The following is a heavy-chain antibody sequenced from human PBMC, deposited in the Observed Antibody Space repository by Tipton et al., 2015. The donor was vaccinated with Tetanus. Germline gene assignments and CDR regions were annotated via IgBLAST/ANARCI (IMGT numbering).Heavy chain of an antibody. J-gene: IGHJ4*02. Sequence: QLVQSGAEVKKPGASVKVSCQASGYTFINHNMHWVRQAPGQGLEWMGIIIPRGGTTRHAQKFQGGVTMTRDTSTSTVYMELSSLRSEDTAVYYCARDGGSYYTDCWGQGTLVTVSA. V-gene: IGHV1-46*01. D-gene: IGHD1-26*01. CDR2: IIPRGGTT. CDR3: ARDGGSYYTDC. CDR1: GYTFINHN.